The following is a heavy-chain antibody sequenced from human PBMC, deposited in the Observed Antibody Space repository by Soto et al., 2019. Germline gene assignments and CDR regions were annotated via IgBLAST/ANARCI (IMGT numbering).Heavy chain of an antibody. CDR2: INAGNGNT. V-gene: IGHV1-3*01. Sequence: ASVKVSSKASGYTFTSYGISWVRQAPGQGLEWMGWINAGNGNTKYSQKFQGRVTITRDTSASTAYMELSSLRSEDTAVYYCARDPGYSYGYNWGQGTLVTVSS. J-gene: IGHJ4*02. CDR3: ARDPGYSYGYN. CDR1: GYTFTSYG. D-gene: IGHD5-18*01.